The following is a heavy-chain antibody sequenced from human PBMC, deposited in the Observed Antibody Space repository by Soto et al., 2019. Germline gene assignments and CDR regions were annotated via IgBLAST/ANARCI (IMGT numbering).Heavy chain of an antibody. CDR2: IYWNDDK. V-gene: IGHV2-5*01. CDR1: GFSLSTSGVG. Sequence: QITLKESGPTLVKPTQTLTLTCTFSGFSLSTSGVGVGWIRQPPGKALEWLALIYWNDDKRYSPSLKSRLTITKDTSKNQVVLTMTNMDPVDTATYYCAHRLAAGGSYQLFPRLSYTFDYWGQGTLVTVSS. D-gene: IGHD1-26*01. CDR3: AHRLAAGGSYQLFPRLSYTFDY. J-gene: IGHJ4*02.